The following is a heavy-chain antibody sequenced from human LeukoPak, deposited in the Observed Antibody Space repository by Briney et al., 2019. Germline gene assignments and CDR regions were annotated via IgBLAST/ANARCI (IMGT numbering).Heavy chain of an antibody. D-gene: IGHD3-10*01. CDR1: GGSMSGFF. V-gene: IGHV4-59*01. J-gene: IGHJ6*02. CDR3: ARTSRHFYGSGTNLTPWPAGMDV. Sequence: SETLSLTCTVSGGSMSGFFWTWIRQPPGRELEWIGSIYNSGSSTKYNPSLKSRVTISVDTSKSQFSLTLNSATAADTAVYYCARTSRHFYGSGTNLTPWPAGMDVWGQGTTVTVSS. CDR2: IYNSGSST.